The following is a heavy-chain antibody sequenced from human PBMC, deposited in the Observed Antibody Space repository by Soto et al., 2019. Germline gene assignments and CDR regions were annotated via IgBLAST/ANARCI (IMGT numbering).Heavy chain of an antibody. J-gene: IGHJ4*02. D-gene: IGHD6-6*01. CDR3: AKGTAARLVDN. CDR1: GFTFTSYA. Sequence: EVQLLESGGGLVQPGGSLRLSCAASGFTFTSYAMSWVRQAPGKGRGWVSVISHIDGSTYYAASVKGRFTISRDISNNALYLKMNSMRAEDTAIYYCAKGTAARLVDNWCQGTLFTVSS. V-gene: IGHV3-23*01. CDR2: ISHIDGST.